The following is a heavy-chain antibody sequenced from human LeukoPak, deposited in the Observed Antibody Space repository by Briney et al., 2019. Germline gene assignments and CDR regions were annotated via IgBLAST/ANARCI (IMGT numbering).Heavy chain of an antibody. CDR2: INHSGST. CDR1: GGSFSGYY. V-gene: IGHV4-34*01. Sequence: SETLSLTCAVYGGSFSGYYWSWNRQPPGKGLEWIGEINHSGSTNYNPSLKSRVTISVDTSKNQFSLKLSSVTAADTAVYYCARDIHFDYWGQGTLVTVSS. CDR3: ARDIHFDY. J-gene: IGHJ4*02.